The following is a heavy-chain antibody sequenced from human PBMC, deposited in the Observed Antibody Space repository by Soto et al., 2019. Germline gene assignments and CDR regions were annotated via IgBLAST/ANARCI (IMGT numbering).Heavy chain of an antibody. Sequence: ASVKVSCKASGYTFTSYAMHWVRQAPGQRLEWMGWINAGNGNTKYAQKLQGRVTMTTDTSTSTACMELRSLRSDDTAVYYCARDGSIRYYYDSSGPFGYWGQGTLVTVSS. D-gene: IGHD3-22*01. CDR3: ARDGSIRYYYDSSGPFGY. CDR1: GYTFTSYA. J-gene: IGHJ4*02. CDR2: INAGNGNT. V-gene: IGHV1-3*01.